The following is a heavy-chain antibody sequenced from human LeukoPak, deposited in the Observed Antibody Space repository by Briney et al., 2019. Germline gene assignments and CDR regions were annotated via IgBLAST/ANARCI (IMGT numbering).Heavy chain of an antibody. V-gene: IGHV1-46*01. CDR1: GYTFTSYY. D-gene: IGHD1-7*01. CDR2: INPSGGST. CDR3: AAGPRYNWNYVGGDY. Sequence: GASVKVSCKASGYTFTSYYMHWVRQAPGQGLEWMGIINPSGGSTSYAQKFQGRVTMTRDMSTSTVYMELSSLRSEDTAVYYCAAGPRYNWNYVGGDYWGQGTLVTVSS. J-gene: IGHJ4*02.